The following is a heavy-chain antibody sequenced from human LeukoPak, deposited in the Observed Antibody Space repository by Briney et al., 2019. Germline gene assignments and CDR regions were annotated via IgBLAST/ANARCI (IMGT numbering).Heavy chain of an antibody. V-gene: IGHV7-4-1*01. CDR2: INTNTGNP. CDR3: SNRYRGSHYYYTAG. D-gene: IGHD1-26*01. Sequence: GASVKVSCKASGYSFTSFGMNWVRQAPGQGLELLGWINTNTGNPTYCQGFTGRFVFSMDTSVSTAYLQLRSLRAEDTAVYYCSNRYRGSHYYYTAGGGEGTTVT. CDR1: GYSFTSFG. J-gene: IGHJ6*03.